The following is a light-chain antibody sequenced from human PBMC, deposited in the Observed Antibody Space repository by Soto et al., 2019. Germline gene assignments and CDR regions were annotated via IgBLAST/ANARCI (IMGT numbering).Light chain of an antibody. CDR1: QAIAND. J-gene: IGKJ1*01. Sequence: DIQMTQSPSSLSASVGDRVTITCRASQAIANDVSWYQQKPGKAPKRLIYLTYSLQSGVPSRFSGSGSGTDFSLTISSLQPEDSATYFCQQHNSYPRTFGQGTKVDIK. CDR3: QQHNSYPRT. CDR2: LTY. V-gene: IGKV1-17*01.